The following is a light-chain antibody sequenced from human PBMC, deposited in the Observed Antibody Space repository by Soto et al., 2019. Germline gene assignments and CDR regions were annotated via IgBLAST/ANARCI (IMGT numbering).Light chain of an antibody. CDR2: GAS. V-gene: IGKV3-20*01. CDR3: QQYGSSPMT. J-gene: IGKJ5*01. Sequence: EIVLTQSPGTLSLSPGERATLSCRASQSVSNNYLAWYQQKPGQAPRLLIYGASNRATGIPGRFSGSGYGTDFTLTISRLEPEDFAVCYCQQYGSSPMTFGQGTRLEI. CDR1: QSVSNNY.